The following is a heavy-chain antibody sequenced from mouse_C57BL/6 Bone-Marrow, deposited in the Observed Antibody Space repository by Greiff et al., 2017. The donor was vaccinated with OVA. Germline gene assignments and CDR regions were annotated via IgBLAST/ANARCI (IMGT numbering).Heavy chain of an antibody. V-gene: IGHV5-4*01. D-gene: IGHD4-1*01. CDR1: GFTFSSYA. J-gene: IGHJ1*03. CDR3: ARDGWDVYFDV. CDR2: ISDGGSYT. Sequence: EVMLVESGGGLVKPGGSLKLSCAASGFTFSSYAMSWVRQTPEKRLEWVATISDGGSYTYYPDNVKGRFTISRDNAKNNLYLQMSHLKSEDTAMYYCARDGWDVYFDVWGTGTTVTVSS.